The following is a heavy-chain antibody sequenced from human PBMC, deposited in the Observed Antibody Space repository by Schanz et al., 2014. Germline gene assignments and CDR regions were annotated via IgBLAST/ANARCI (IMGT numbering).Heavy chain of an antibody. Sequence: QVQLVQSGVEVKRPGASVRVSCKASGYSFTDYAIHWVRQAPGQGLEWMGWISGYNGDTNYAPKLQDRVTMTTDTSTGITSLELRNLKSDDTDVYYCVRDAGWACGDYHGMDVWGQGTSVTVSS. V-gene: IGHV1-18*01. D-gene: IGHD3-10*01. CDR1: GYSFTDYA. CDR3: VRDAGWACGDYHGMDV. J-gene: IGHJ6*02. CDR2: ISGYNGDT.